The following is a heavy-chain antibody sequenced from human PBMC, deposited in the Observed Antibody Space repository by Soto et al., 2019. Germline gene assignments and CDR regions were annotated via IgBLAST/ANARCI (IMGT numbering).Heavy chain of an antibody. D-gene: IGHD2-2*01. V-gene: IGHV1-3*01. CDR3: ARDPVPAATRGTYYYYGMDV. CDR2: INAGNGNT. Sequence: ASVKVSCKASGYTFTSYAMHWVRQAPGQRLEWMGWINAGNGNTKYSQKFQGRVTITRDTSASTAYMELSSLRSEDTAVYYCARDPVPAATRGTYYYYGMDVWGQGTTVTVSS. J-gene: IGHJ6*02. CDR1: GYTFTSYA.